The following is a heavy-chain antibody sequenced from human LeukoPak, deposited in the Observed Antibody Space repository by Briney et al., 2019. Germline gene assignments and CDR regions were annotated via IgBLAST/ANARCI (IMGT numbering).Heavy chain of an antibody. J-gene: IGHJ6*03. CDR2: IYQSGST. D-gene: IGHD7-27*01. CDR3: ARDGDEYYMDV. Sequence: SETLSLTCTVSGASISSSGYYWSWIRQPPGKGLGWIGYIYQSGSTYYNPSLKSRVTISIDRSKNQFSLKLSAVTAADTAVYYCARDGDEYYMDVWGKGTTVTVSS. CDR1: GASISSSGYY. V-gene: IGHV4-30-2*01.